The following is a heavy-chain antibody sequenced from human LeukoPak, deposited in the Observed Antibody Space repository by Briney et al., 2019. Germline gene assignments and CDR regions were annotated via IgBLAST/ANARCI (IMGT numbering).Heavy chain of an antibody. CDR3: ARVAMYEFFFDY. CDR1: GGSIGIYY. V-gene: IGHV4-4*07. Sequence: PSETLSLTCTVSGGSIGIYYWSWLRQPAGKGLEWIGRIYNSGRTKYSPSLESRVTMSIDTSKNQFSLKLSSVGAADTAVYYCARVAMYEFFFDYWGQGTLVTVSS. CDR2: IYNSGRT. J-gene: IGHJ4*02. D-gene: IGHD2-8*01.